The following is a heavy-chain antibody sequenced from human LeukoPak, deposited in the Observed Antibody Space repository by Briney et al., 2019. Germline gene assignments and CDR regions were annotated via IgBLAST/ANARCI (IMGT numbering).Heavy chain of an antibody. CDR3: ARDQDTGTFDY. J-gene: IGHJ4*02. CDR1: GGSFSGYY. D-gene: IGHD5-18*01. V-gene: IGHV4-34*01. CDR2: INHSGST. Sequence: SETLSLTCAVYGGSFSGYYWSWICQPPGKGLEWIGEINHSGSTNYNPSLKSRVTISVDTSKNQFSLKLSSVTAADTAVYYCARDQDTGTFDYWGQGTLVTVSS.